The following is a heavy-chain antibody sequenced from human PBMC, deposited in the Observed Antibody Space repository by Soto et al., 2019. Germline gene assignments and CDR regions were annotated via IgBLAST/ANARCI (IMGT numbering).Heavy chain of an antibody. CDR2: IKSKTDGGTT. Sequence: PGGSLRLSGAASGFTFSNAGISWVRQAPGKGLEWVGRIKSKTDGGTTEYAAPVKGRFTISRDDSKNTLYLQMNSLKNEDTAVYYCNTETGHRRFDPWGQGTLVAVSS. CDR3: NTETGHRRFDP. CDR1: GFTFSNAG. V-gene: IGHV3-15*01. J-gene: IGHJ5*02.